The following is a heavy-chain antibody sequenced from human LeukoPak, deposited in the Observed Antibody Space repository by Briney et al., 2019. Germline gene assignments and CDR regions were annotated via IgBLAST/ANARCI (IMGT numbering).Heavy chain of an antibody. V-gene: IGHV3-23*01. D-gene: IGHD5-12*01. CDR2: ISGSGGST. CDR3: AKGLRGPGYFDY. CDR1: GFTFSSYS. Sequence: GGSLRLSCAASGFTFSSYSMSWVRQAPGKGLEWVSAISGSGGSTYYADSVKGRFTISRDNSKNTLYLQMNSLRAEDTAVYYCAKGLRGPGYFDYWGQGTLVTVSS. J-gene: IGHJ4*02.